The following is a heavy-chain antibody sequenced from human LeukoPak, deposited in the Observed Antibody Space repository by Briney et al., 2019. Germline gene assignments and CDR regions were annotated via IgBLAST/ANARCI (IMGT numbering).Heavy chain of an antibody. V-gene: IGHV3-23*01. CDR1: GFTFSSYG. J-gene: IGHJ5*02. Sequence: QPGRSLRLSCAASGFTFSSYGMHWVRQAPGKGLDWVSSISGSGGGTYYADSVKGRFTISRDNSKNTLYLQMNSLRAEDTAVYYCAKKSEETAGSWFDPWGQGALVTVSS. CDR3: AKKSEETAGSWFDP. D-gene: IGHD2-21*02. CDR2: ISGSGGGT.